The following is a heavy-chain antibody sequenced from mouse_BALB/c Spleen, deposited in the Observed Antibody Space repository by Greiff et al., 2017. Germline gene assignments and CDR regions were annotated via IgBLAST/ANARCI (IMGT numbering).Heavy chain of an antibody. D-gene: IGHD2-14*01. CDR1: GYSFTSYY. CDR2: IDPFNGGT. Sequence: VQLQQSGPELMKPGASVKISCKASGYSFTSYYMHWVKQSHGKSLEWIGYIDPFNGGTSYNQKFKGKATLTVDKSSSTAYMHLSSLTSEDSAVYYCARAYYRLAMDYWGQGTSVTVSS. V-gene: IGHV1S135*01. CDR3: ARAYYRLAMDY. J-gene: IGHJ4*01.